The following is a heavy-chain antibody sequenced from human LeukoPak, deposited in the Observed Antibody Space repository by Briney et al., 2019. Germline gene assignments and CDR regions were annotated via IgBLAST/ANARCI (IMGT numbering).Heavy chain of an antibody. CDR3: ARTILAAFDY. Sequence: GGSLRLSCAASGFTLSTYWMNWVRQAPGKGLEWVATIKQDGSEKYYVDSVKGRFTISRDNAKNTLYLQMNSLRAEDTAVYYCARTILAAFDYWGQGTLVTVSS. V-gene: IGHV3-7*01. CDR2: IKQDGSEK. D-gene: IGHD3-10*01. J-gene: IGHJ4*02. CDR1: GFTLSTYW.